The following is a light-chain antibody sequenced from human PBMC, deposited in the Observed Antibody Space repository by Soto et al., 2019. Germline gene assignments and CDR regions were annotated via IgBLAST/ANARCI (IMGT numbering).Light chain of an antibody. CDR1: SSDVGGYNF. CDR2: DVS. J-gene: IGLJ1*01. Sequence: QSVLTQPASVSGSPGQSITISCTGTSSDVGGYNFVSWYQQHPGKAPKLIIYDVSNRPSGVSYRFSGSKSGNTASLTISGLQAEDEADYYCCSHAGSRTYVFGTGTKVTVL. V-gene: IGLV2-23*02. CDR3: CSHAGSRTYV.